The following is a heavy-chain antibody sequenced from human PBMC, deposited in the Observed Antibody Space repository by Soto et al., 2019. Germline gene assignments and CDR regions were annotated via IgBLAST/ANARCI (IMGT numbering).Heavy chain of an antibody. CDR1: GDSVSSNSAA. CDR3: ARDIGYSSGWSYDAFDI. V-gene: IGHV6-1*01. J-gene: IGHJ3*02. CDR2: TYYRSKWYN. D-gene: IGHD6-19*01. Sequence: SETLSLTCAISGDSVSSNSAAWNWIRQSPSRGLEWLGRTYYRSKWYNDYAVSVKSRLTINPDTSKNQFSLQLNSVTPEDTAVYYCARDIGYSSGWSYDAFDIWGQGTMVTVSS.